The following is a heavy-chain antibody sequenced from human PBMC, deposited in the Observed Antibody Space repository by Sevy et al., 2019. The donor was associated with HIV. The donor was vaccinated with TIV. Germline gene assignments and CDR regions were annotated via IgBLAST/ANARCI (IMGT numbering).Heavy chain of an antibody. CDR2: ISSSSSTI. CDR1: GFTFSSYS. V-gene: IGHV3-48*01. J-gene: IGHJ3*02. CDR3: ARDGWNYYDSSGYGRDAFDI. D-gene: IGHD3-22*01. Sequence: GGSLRLSCAASGFTFSSYSMNWVRQAPGKGLEWVSYISSSSSTIYYADSVKGRFTISRDNAKNSLYLQMNSLRAEDTAVDYCARDGWNYYDSSGYGRDAFDIWGQGTMVTVSS.